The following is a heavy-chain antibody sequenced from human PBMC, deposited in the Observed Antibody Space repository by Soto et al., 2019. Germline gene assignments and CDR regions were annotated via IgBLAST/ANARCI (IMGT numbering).Heavy chain of an antibody. CDR1: GGTFSSYT. V-gene: IGHV1-69*04. Sequence: SSVKFSCKASGGTFSSYTISWVRQAPGQVLECMVRIIPILGISNYXXKFQGRVXXTSDKSTSTAXMELSXLRSEDTAVYYCARDLNADSIGPYYYGMDVXX. CDR2: IIPILGIS. J-gene: IGHJ6*02. D-gene: IGHD3-22*01. CDR3: ARDLNADSIGPYYYGMDV.